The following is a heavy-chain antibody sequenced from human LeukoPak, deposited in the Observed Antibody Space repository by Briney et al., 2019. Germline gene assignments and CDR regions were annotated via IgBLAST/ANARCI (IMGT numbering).Heavy chain of an antibody. CDR2: INPSGGNT. Sequence: GASVKVSFKASGYTFTSYYMHWVRQAPGQGLEWMGIINPSGGNTSYAQKFQGRVTVTRDTSTSTVYMELSSLRSEDTAVYYCARDVSDCSGGSCYSYFDYWGQGSLVTVSS. D-gene: IGHD2-15*01. CDR1: GYTFTSYY. CDR3: ARDVSDCSGGSCYSYFDY. V-gene: IGHV1-46*01. J-gene: IGHJ4*02.